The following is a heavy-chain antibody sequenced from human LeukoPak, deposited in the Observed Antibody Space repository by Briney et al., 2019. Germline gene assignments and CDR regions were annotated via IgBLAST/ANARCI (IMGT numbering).Heavy chain of an antibody. Sequence: FETLSLSRALSGGSTCRYYSSWVRHRPGQALEWIGYIYTSGCTKYNPSLKGRVTISLDTSKNHFSLKLSSVAASDAAVYYCASSMSGSDWDNFDYWGQGTLVTVSS. CDR2: IYTSGCT. J-gene: IGHJ4*02. D-gene: IGHD5-12*01. V-gene: IGHV4-4*09. CDR3: ASSMSGSDWDNFDY. CDR1: GGSTCRYY.